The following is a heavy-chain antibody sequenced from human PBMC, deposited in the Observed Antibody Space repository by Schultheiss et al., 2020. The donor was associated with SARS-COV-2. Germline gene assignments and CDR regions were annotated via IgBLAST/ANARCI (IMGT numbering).Heavy chain of an antibody. J-gene: IGHJ6*03. D-gene: IGHD5-18*01. CDR1: GFTFSSYS. V-gene: IGHV3-30*03. Sequence: GGSLRLSCAASGFTFSSYSMNWVRQAPGKGLEWVAVISYDGSNKYYADSVKGRFTISRDNAKNSLYLQMNSLRAEDTAVYYCARVERGYSYGRLYYYYYMDVWGKGTTVTGSS. CDR3: ARVERGYSYGRLYYYYYMDV. CDR2: ISYDGSNK.